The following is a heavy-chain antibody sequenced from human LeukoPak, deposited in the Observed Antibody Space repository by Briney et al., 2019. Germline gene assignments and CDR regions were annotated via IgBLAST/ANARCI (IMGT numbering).Heavy chain of an antibody. J-gene: IGHJ4*02. V-gene: IGHV4-4*07. CDR1: GGSISSYY. D-gene: IGHD3-22*01. CDR2: IYTSGST. Sequence: SETLSLTCTVSGGSISSYYWSWIRQPAGKGLEWIGRIYTSGSTNYNPSLKSRVTMSVDTSKNQFSLKLSSVTAADTAVYYCARDLGTYYNDSSGYREAWGQGTRVTVSS. CDR3: ARDLGTYYNDSSGYREA.